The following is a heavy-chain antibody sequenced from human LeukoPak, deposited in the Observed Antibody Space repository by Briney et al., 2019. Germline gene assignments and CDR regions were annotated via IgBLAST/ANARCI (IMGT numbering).Heavy chain of an antibody. J-gene: IGHJ6*03. D-gene: IGHD3-3*02. CDR1: GGTFSSYA. CDR2: IIPIFGTA. Sequence: SVKVSCKASGGTFSSYAISWVRQVPEQGLEWMGGIIPIFGTAHYAQKFQGRVTITTDESTSTAYMELSSLRSEDTAVYYCARNPSTSIRYYYYYMDVWGKGTTVTVSS. V-gene: IGHV1-69*05. CDR3: ARNPSTSIRYYYYYMDV.